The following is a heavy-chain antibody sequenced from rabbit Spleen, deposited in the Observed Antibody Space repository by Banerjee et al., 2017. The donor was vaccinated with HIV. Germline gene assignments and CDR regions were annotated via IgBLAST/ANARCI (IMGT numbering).Heavy chain of an antibody. J-gene: IGHJ6*01. Sequence: QSLEESGGDLVKPGASLTLTCTASGFSFSSSYYMSWVRQAPGKGLEWIACIYAGSSSNTYSATWAKGRFTISKTSSTTVTLQMTSLTAADTATYFCARDTSTSFSTYGMDLWGQGTLVTVS. V-gene: IGHV1S40*01. CDR3: ARDTSTSFSTYGMDL. D-gene: IGHD1-1*01. CDR2: IYAGSSSNT. CDR1: GFSFSSSYY.